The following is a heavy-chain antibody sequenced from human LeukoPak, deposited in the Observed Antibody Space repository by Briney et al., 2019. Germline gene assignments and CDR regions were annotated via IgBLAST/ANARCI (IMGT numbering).Heavy chain of an antibody. CDR2: IYYSGST. CDR3: ARESGYYEDGFDY. J-gene: IGHJ4*02. Sequence: SETLSLTCTVSGGSISSYYWSWIRQPPGKGLEWIGYIYYSGSTNYNPSLKSRVTISVDTSKNQFSLKLSSVTAADTAVYYCARESGYYEDGFDYRGQGTLVTVSS. V-gene: IGHV4-59*08. CDR1: GGSISSYY. D-gene: IGHD3-3*01.